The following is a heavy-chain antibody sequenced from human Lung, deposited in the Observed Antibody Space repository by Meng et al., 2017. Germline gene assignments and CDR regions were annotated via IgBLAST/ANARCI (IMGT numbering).Heavy chain of an antibody. CDR3: SGHIDY. J-gene: IGHJ4*02. CDR1: GFTFSNAY. D-gene: IGHD5-12*01. CDR2: IKSKPDGETI. V-gene: IGHV3-15*01. Sequence: EVQLVEFGGGLVKPGGSLRLSCEGSGFTFSNAYMTWVRQVPGKRLEWVGRIKSKPDGETIDYAAPVKGRFTISRDDSKNTVYLQMNSLKTEDTVVYYCSGHIDYWGQGTLVTVSS.